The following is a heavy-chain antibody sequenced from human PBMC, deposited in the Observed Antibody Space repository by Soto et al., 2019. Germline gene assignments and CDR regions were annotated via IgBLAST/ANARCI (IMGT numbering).Heavy chain of an antibody. J-gene: IGHJ4*02. CDR3: ASDRSGWPEGRFDY. D-gene: IGHD6-19*01. Sequence: QVPLVESGGGVVQPGRSLRLSCTDSGFTFSSYAMHWVRQAPGKGLEWVAIISYDGSDKYYADSVKGRFTISRDNSKNTLHLQMNSLRAEDTAVYYCASDRSGWPEGRFDYWGQGTLVTVSS. V-gene: IGHV3-30-3*01. CDR1: GFTFSSYA. CDR2: ISYDGSDK.